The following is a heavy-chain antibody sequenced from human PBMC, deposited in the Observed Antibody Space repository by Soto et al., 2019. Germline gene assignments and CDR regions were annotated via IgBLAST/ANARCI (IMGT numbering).Heavy chain of an antibody. CDR1: GFTFNGAW. D-gene: IGHD3-16*01. CDR3: SADLPDWGAYAFDY. V-gene: IGHV3-15*07. Sequence: EVQLVESGGGLVEPGGSLRLSCTASGFTFNGAWMNWVRQAPGKGLEWVGRVKSKVDGGSTDYAAPVRGRFTISRDDSRSTVDLQMNSLSAEDSAMYYCSADLPDWGAYAFDYWGQGALVTVSS. J-gene: IGHJ4*02. CDR2: VKSKVDGGST.